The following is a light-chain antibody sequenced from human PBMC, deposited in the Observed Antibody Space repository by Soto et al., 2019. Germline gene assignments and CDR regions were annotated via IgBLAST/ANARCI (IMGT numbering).Light chain of an antibody. J-gene: IGKJ3*01. Sequence: EIVLTQSPGTLSLSPGERATLSCRASQSVSSSYLGWYQQKPGQAPRLLIYGASSRATGIPDRFSGSGSGTDFTLTISRLEPEDFAVYYCQQYGSSPVTFGPGTQVEIK. CDR2: GAS. CDR3: QQYGSSPVT. V-gene: IGKV3-20*01. CDR1: QSVSSSY.